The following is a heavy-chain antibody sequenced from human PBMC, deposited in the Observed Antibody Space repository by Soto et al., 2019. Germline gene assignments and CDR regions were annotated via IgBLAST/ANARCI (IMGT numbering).Heavy chain of an antibody. CDR1: GFTVSSNY. V-gene: IGHV3-66*01. CDR2: IYSGGST. J-gene: IGHJ6*02. D-gene: IGHD6-13*01. Sequence: EVQLVESGGGLVQPGGSLRLSCAASGFTVSSNYMSWVRQAPGKGLERGSIIYSGGSTYYADSVRGRFSISGDNSKDTPYLQMNSLRDEDTAVYYCARGSQQLRPDGMGVWGQGGTVSVS. CDR3: ARGSQQLRPDGMGV.